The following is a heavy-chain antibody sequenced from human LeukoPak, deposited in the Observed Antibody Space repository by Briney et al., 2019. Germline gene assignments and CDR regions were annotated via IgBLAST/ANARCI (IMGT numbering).Heavy chain of an antibody. CDR3: AKDPVVGDTTNFYGMDV. D-gene: IGHD1-26*01. CDR1: GFTFSSYA. J-gene: IGHJ6*02. CDR2: ISWNSGSI. Sequence: GGSLRLSCAASGFTFSSYAMHWVRQVPGRGLEWVSGISWNSGSIGYADSVKGRFTISRDNAKNSLYLQMNSLRAEDTALYYCAKDPVVGDTTNFYGMDVWGQGTTVTVSS. V-gene: IGHV3-9*01.